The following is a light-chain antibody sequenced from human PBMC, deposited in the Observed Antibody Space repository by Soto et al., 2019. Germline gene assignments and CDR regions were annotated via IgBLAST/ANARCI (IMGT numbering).Light chain of an antibody. CDR1: QSVSSY. Sequence: EIVLTQSPATLSLSPGERATLSCRASQSVSSYLAWYQQKPGQAPRLLIYEASTRATGIPARFSGSGSGTDFTLTISSLEPEDFAVYYCQQRSYWPFTFVPGTKVDIK. V-gene: IGKV3-11*01. CDR2: EAS. CDR3: QQRSYWPFT. J-gene: IGKJ3*01.